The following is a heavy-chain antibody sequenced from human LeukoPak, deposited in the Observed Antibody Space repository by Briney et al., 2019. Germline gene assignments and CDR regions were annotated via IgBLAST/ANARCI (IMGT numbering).Heavy chain of an antibody. J-gene: IGHJ4*02. CDR1: GGSINNYY. V-gene: IGHV4-59*08. CDR2: IYYSGTT. D-gene: IGHD5-18*01. Sequence: SETLSLTCAISGGSINNYYWSWIRQPPGKGLEWIRYIYYSGTTNYSPSLNSRVNISLDTAKNQFSLRLSSVTAADTAVYYCARQTAKNVDTARFDSWGQGTLVTVSS. CDR3: ARQTAKNVDTARFDS.